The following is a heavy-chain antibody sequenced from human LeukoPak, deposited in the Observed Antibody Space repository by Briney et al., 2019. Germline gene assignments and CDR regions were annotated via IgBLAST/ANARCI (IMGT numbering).Heavy chain of an antibody. J-gene: IGHJ4*02. CDR3: AKDTLEEWELLWEDY. CDR2: IFGSGGSA. CDR1: GFTFGSYA. D-gene: IGHD1-26*01. Sequence: LAGGSLRLSCEASGFTFGSYAMYWVRQAPGKGLEWVAGIFGSGGSAHYADSVKGRFTISRDNSKNTLYLQMNSLRAEDTAVYYCAKDTLEEWELLWEDYWGQGTLVTVSS. V-gene: IGHV3-23*01.